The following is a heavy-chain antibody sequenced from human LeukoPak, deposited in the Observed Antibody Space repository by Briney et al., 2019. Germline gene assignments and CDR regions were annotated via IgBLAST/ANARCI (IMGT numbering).Heavy chain of an antibody. J-gene: IGHJ6*02. CDR1: GFTFSSYG. CDR2: ISYDGSNK. CDR3: AKFGLSSWYIWRSQDGMDV. D-gene: IGHD6-13*01. V-gene: IGHV3-30*18. Sequence: GGSLRLSCAASGFTFSSYGMHWVRQAPGKGLEGVAVISYDGSNKYYADSVKGRFTISRDNSKNTLYLQMNSLRAEDTAVYYCAKFGLSSWYIWRSQDGMDVWGQGTTVTVSS.